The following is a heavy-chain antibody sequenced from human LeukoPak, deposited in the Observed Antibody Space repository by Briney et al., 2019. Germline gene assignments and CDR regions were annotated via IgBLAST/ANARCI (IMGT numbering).Heavy chain of an antibody. J-gene: IGHJ6*03. CDR1: GFTFSSYS. D-gene: IGHD2-2*01. CDR2: ISSSSSYI. CDR3: AKDRGYCSSNCYGPFVGLMDV. Sequence: GGSLRLSCAASGFTFSSYSMNWVRQAPGKGLEWVSSISSSSSYIYYADSVKGRFTISRDNSKNTLYLQMNSLRAEDTAVYYCAKDRGYCSSNCYGPFVGLMDVWGKGTTVTVSS. V-gene: IGHV3-21*01.